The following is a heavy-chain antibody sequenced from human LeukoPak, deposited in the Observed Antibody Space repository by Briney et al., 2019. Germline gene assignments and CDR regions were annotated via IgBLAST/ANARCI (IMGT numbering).Heavy chain of an antibody. J-gene: IGHJ4*02. CDR1: GCDFSSFD. D-gene: IGHD2-2*01. CDR2: IIPMFGRA. CDR3: AREDPYCSSTSCYKGQGGDYFDY. Sequence: SVKVSCKASGCDFSSFDVNWVRQAPGQGLEWMGGIIPMFGRANYAQKFQGRVTITADESTSTAYMELSSLRSEDTAVYYCAREDPYCSSTSCYKGQGGDYFDYWGQGTLVTVSS. V-gene: IGHV1-69*13.